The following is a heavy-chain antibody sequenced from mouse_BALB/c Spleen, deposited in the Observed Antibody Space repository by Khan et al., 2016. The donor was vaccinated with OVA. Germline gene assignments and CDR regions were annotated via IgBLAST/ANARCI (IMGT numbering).Heavy chain of an antibody. CDR3: TRLAYYYDSEGFAY. J-gene: IGHJ3*01. CDR1: GFTFSTYG. D-gene: IGHD1-1*01. CDR2: VSTGGSYT. V-gene: IGHV5-6*01. Sequence: EVQLVESGGDLVKPGGSLKLSCAASGFTFSTYGMSWVRQAPDKRLEWVATVSTGGSYTYYPDSVKGRFTISRDNAKNTLYLQMSGLGSEDTAIFYCTRLAYYYDSEGFAYWGQGTLVTVSA.